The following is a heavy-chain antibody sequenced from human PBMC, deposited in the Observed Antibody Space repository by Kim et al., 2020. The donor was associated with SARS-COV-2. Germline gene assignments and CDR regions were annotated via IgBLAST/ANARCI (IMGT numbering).Heavy chain of an antibody. J-gene: IGHJ4*02. Sequence: WGSLRLSCAASGFTFSSYGMHWVRQAPGKGLEWVAVIWYDGSNKYYADSVKGRFTISRDNSKNTLYLQMNSLRAEDTAVYYCARDMNPWGSFDYWGQGTLVTVSS. CDR1: GFTFSSYG. CDR3: ARDMNPWGSFDY. D-gene: IGHD7-27*01. V-gene: IGHV3-33*08. CDR2: IWYDGSNK.